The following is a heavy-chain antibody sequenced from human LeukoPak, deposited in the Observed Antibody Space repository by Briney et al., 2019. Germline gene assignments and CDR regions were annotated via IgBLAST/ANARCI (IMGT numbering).Heavy chain of an antibody. V-gene: IGHV4-38-2*02. CDR3: ARKTRRITIFGGGYYMDV. CDR2: IYHSGST. J-gene: IGHJ6*03. D-gene: IGHD3-9*01. CDR1: GYSISSGYY. Sequence: PSETLSLTCTVSGYSISSGYYWGWIRQPPGKGLEWIGSIYHSGSTYYNPSLKSRVTISVDTSKNQFSLKLSSVTAADTAVYYCARKTRRITIFGGGYYMDVWGKGTTVTISS.